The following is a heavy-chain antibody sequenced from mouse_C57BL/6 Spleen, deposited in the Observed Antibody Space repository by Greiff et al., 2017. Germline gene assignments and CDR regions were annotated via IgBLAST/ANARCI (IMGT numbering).Heavy chain of an antibody. J-gene: IGHJ4*01. D-gene: IGHD1-1*01. CDR2: INPNYGTT. V-gene: IGHV1-39*01. CDR1: GYSFTDYN. Sequence: EVQLQESGPELVKPGASVKISCKASGYSFTDYNMNWVKQSNGKSLEWIGVINPNYGTTSYNQKFKGKAILTVDQSSSTAYMQLNSLTSEESAVYYCASHYSSIYDYAMDYWGQGASVTVSS. CDR3: ASHYSSIYDYAMDY.